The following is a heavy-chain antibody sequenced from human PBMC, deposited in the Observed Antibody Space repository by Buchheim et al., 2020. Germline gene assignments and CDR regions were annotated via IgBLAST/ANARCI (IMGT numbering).Heavy chain of an antibody. V-gene: IGHV4-31*03. CDR3: ARARSASFRYCSSTSCSDFDY. Sequence: QVQLQESGPGLVKPSQTLSLTCTVSGGSISSGGYYWSWIRQHPGKGLEWIGYIYYSGSTYYNPSLKSRVTISVDTSKNQFSLKLSSVTAADTAVYYCARARSASFRYCSSTSCSDFDYWGQGTL. D-gene: IGHD2-2*01. J-gene: IGHJ4*02. CDR1: GGSISSGGYY. CDR2: IYYSGST.